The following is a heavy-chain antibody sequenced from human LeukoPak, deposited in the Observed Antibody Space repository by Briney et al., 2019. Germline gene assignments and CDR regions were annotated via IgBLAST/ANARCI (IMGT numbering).Heavy chain of an antibody. D-gene: IGHD6-19*01. CDR3: VKTLISVAGTGAFDI. CDR1: GFTFSSYA. V-gene: IGHV3-64D*09. J-gene: IGHJ3*02. CDR2: ISSNGGST. Sequence: GGSLRLSCSASGFTFSSYAMHCVRQAPGKGLEYVSVISSNGGSTYYADSVKGRFTISRDNSKNTLYLQMSSLRAEDTAVYYCVKTLISVAGTGAFDIWGQGTMVTVSS.